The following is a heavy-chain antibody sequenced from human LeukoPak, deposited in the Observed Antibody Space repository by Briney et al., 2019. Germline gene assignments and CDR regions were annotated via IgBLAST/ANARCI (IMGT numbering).Heavy chain of an antibody. D-gene: IGHD5-18*01. Sequence: PGRSLRLSCAASGFTFSSYGMHWVRQAPGKGLEWVAVISYDGSNKYYADSVKGRFTISRDNSKNTLYLQMNSLRAEDTAVYYCAKEADSYDFSKTFDYWGQGTLVTVSS. J-gene: IGHJ4*02. CDR2: ISYDGSNK. CDR1: GFTFSSYG. V-gene: IGHV3-30*18. CDR3: AKEADSYDFSKTFDY.